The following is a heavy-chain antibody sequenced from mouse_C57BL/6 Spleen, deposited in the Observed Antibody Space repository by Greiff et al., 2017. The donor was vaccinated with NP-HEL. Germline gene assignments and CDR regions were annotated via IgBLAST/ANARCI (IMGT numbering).Heavy chain of an antibody. Sequence: QVQLQQPGAELVRPRSSVKLSSKAPGYPLTSYWMDWVKQRPGQGLEWIGNIYPSDSEKHYNQKFKDKATLTVDKSSSTAYMQLSSLTSEDSAVYYGAREGTGVWYIDVWGTGTTVTVSS. V-gene: IGHV1-61*01. D-gene: IGHD3-3*01. CDR2: IYPSDSEK. CDR3: AREGTGVWYIDV. CDR1: GYPLTSYW. J-gene: IGHJ1*03.